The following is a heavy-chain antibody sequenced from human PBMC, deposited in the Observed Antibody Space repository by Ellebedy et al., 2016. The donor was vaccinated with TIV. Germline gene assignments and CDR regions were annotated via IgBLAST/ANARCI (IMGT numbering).Heavy chain of an antibody. Sequence: PGGSLRLSCAASGFTFSSYAMSWVRQAPGKGLEWVSAISGSGGSTYYADSVKGRFTISRDNSKNTLYLQMNSLRAEDTAVYYCARDQAAGGPVPSGGIDYWGQGTLVTVSS. V-gene: IGHV3-23*01. CDR2: ISGSGGST. J-gene: IGHJ4*02. CDR1: GFTFSSYA. D-gene: IGHD2-8*02. CDR3: ARDQAAGGPVPSGGIDY.